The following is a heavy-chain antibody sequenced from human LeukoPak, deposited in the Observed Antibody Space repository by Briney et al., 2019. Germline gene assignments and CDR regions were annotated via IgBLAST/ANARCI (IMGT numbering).Heavy chain of an antibody. CDR3: ARQPGDDAFDI. V-gene: IGHV4-4*09. Sequence: TSETLSLTCTVSGGSISSHYWSWIRQPPGKGLEWIGYIYTSGSTNYNPSLKSRVTISVDTSKNQFSLKLSSVTAADTAVYYCARQPGDDAFDIWGQGTMVTVSS. CDR1: GGSISSHY. J-gene: IGHJ3*02. CDR2: IYTSGST. D-gene: IGHD3-10*01.